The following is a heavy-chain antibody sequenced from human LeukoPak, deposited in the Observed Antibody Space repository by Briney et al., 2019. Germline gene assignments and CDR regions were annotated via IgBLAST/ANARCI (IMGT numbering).Heavy chain of an antibody. J-gene: IGHJ4*02. CDR3: AKVRVGATIDD. CDR1: GCTLRSYS. CDR2: ISESGVGS. Sequence: AGSPTLSCVVSGCTLRSYSMNWVRQVPGKGLQWVSGISESGVGSNYADSVKGRFTTSRDNSKNTLYLQMNSLRAEDTAVYYCAKVRVGATIDDWGQGTLVTVSS. V-gene: IGHV3-23*01. D-gene: IGHD1-26*01.